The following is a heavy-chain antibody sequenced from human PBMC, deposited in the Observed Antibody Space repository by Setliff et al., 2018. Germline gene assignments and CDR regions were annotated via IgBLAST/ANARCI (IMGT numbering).Heavy chain of an antibody. J-gene: IGHJ3*02. CDR2: VTDTADRT. CDR3: ARRGGTSGARAFDI. D-gene: IGHD1-26*01. CDR1: GFAFRSYA. V-gene: IGHV3-23*01. Sequence: GGSLRLSCVASGFAFRSYAVSWVRQTPGKGLEWLATVTDTADRTYYPDSVKGRFTISRDNSKNTLYLQMNSLRAEDTALYYCARRGGTSGARAFDIWGQGTVVTVSS.